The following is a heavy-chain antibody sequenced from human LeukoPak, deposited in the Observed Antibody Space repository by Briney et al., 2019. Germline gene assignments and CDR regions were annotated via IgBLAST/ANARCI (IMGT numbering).Heavy chain of an antibody. Sequence: GGSLRLSCAASGFTFDDYAMHWVRQAPGKGLEWVSGISWNSGSIGYADSVKGRFTISRDNAKNSLYLQMNSLRAEDTAVYYCARDPNLVVVAAGLYYGMDVWGQGTTVTVSS. CDR2: ISWNSGSI. V-gene: IGHV3-9*01. D-gene: IGHD2-15*01. CDR3: ARDPNLVVVAAGLYYGMDV. CDR1: GFTFDDYA. J-gene: IGHJ6*02.